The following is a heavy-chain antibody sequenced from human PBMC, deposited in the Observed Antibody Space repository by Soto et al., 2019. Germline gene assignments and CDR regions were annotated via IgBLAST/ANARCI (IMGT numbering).Heavy chain of an antibody. J-gene: IGHJ4*02. V-gene: IGHV4-34*01. D-gene: IGHD2-8*02. CDR3: ARDKITGLFDY. CDR2: INHSGST. Sequence: QVQIQQWGAGLLKLSETLSLTCAVYGGSFSGCYWTWIRQPPGTGLESIGEINHSGSTNYNPSLKSRVTISVDTSKNQFSLKLTSVTAADTAVYYCARDKITGLFDYWGQGTLVTVSS. CDR1: GGSFSGCY.